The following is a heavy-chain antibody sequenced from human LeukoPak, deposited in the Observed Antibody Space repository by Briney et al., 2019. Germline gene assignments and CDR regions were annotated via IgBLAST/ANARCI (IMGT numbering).Heavy chain of an antibody. V-gene: IGHV1-8*02. J-gene: IGHJ6*03. CDR2: MNLNSGNT. CDR3: ARGPLNWNDDHYYYYYMDV. CDR1: GYTFTDYY. D-gene: IGHD1-20*01. Sequence: GASVKVSCKASGYTFTDYYMHWVRQAPGQGLEWMGWMNLNSGNTGYAQKFQGRVTMTRNTSISTAYMELSSLRSEDTAVYYCARGPLNWNDDHYYYYYMDVWGKGTTVTISS.